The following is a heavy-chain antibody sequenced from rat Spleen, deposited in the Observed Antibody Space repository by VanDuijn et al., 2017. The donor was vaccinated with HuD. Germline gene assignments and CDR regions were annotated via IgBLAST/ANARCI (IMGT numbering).Heavy chain of an antibody. V-gene: IGHV2-19*01. Sequence: QVQLKESGPGLVPPSQTLSLTCTVSGFSLMDYSVQWVRQPPGKGLEWMGGIWGDGSTDYNSTLKSRLSISRDTSKNQVFLKMNSLQTDDTVIYFCARSYGGYTSNWFPYWGQGTLVTVSS. CDR2: IWGDGST. CDR1: GFSLMDYS. CDR3: ARSYGGYTSNWFPY. J-gene: IGHJ3*01. D-gene: IGHD1-11*01.